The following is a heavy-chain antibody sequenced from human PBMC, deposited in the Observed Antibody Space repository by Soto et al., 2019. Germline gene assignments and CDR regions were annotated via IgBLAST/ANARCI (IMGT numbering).Heavy chain of an antibody. Sequence: EIQLLESGGGSVWPGGSLRLSCVASGFEFSSYYMAWVRQVAGKGLEWISGIQNIGGTTYYADSVNGRLTISRDNSKNSVYLQMNNLRVEDTAVYYCAKLLFLGEPWFFVDSWGQGALCTVSS. CDR1: GFEFSSYY. CDR3: AKLLFLGEPWFFVDS. V-gene: IGHV3-23*05. CDR2: IQNIGGTT. J-gene: IGHJ4*02. D-gene: IGHD3-10*01.